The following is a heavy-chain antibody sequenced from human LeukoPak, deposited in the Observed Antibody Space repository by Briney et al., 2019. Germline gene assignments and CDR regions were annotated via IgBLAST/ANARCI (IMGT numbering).Heavy chain of an antibody. V-gene: IGHV3-23*01. Sequence: GGSLRLSCAASGFTFSSYAMSWIRQAPGKGLEWVSAISGSGGSTYYADSVKGRFTISRDNSKNTLYLQMNSLRAEDTAVYYCAKDLFDSSGYYDYWGQGTLVTVSS. CDR1: GFTFSSYA. J-gene: IGHJ4*02. CDR3: AKDLFDSSGYYDY. CDR2: ISGSGGST. D-gene: IGHD3-22*01.